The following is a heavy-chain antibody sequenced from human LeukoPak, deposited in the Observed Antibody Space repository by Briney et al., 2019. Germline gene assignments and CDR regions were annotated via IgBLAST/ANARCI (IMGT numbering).Heavy chain of an antibody. V-gene: IGHV4-38-2*02. CDR1: GDSLIGYY. CDR2: IYYTGNT. J-gene: IGHJ4*02. CDR3: ARGSTARSWDIVLMVYRDFDY. D-gene: IGHD2-8*01. Sequence: SETLSLTCSVSGDSLIGYYWGWIRQPPGKGLEWIGNIYYTGNTYYNSSLRRRVPISLDTSKNQFSLKLRSVTADDTAVYYCARGSTARSWDIVLMVYRDFDYWGQGTLVTVSS.